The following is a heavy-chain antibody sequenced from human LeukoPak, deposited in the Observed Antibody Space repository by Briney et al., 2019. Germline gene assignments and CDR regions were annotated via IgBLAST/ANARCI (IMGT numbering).Heavy chain of an antibody. Sequence: GGSLRLSCAASGFTFSSYEMNWVRQAPGKGLEWVSYISSSGSTIYYADSVKGRFTISRDNAKNSLYLQMNSLRAEDTAVYYCARALSYYYDSSGPYFDYWGQGTLVTVSS. CDR2: ISSSGSTI. J-gene: IGHJ4*02. V-gene: IGHV3-48*03. CDR1: GFTFSSYE. D-gene: IGHD3-22*01. CDR3: ARALSYYYDSSGPYFDY.